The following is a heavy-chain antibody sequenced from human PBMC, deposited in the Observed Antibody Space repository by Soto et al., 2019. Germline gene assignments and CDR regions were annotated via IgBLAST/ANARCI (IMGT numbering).Heavy chain of an antibody. Sequence: PVGSLRLSCAASGFTFSSYAMSWVRQAPGKGLEWVSAISGSGGSTYYADSVKGRFTISRDNSKNTLYLQMNSLRAEDTAVYYCAKDLGGIAVAGIKGYWGQGTLVTVSS. J-gene: IGHJ4*02. V-gene: IGHV3-23*01. CDR2: ISGSGGST. CDR3: AKDLGGIAVAGIKGY. CDR1: GFTFSSYA. D-gene: IGHD6-19*01.